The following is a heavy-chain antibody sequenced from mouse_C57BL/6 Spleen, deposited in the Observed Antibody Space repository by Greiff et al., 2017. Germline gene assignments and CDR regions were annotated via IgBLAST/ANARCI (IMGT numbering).Heavy chain of an antibody. CDR3: SRVVDSSGYDYAMDY. CDR2: ISYDGSN. V-gene: IGHV3-6*01. CDR1: GYSITSGYY. Sequence: EVKLMESGPGLVKPSQSLSLTCSVTGYSITSGYYWNWIRQFPGNKLEWMGYISYDGSNNYNPYLKNRISITRDPTKNQFFLKMKSVTTEYTATYYCSRVVDSSGYDYAMDYWGQGTSVTVSS. J-gene: IGHJ4*01. D-gene: IGHD3-2*02.